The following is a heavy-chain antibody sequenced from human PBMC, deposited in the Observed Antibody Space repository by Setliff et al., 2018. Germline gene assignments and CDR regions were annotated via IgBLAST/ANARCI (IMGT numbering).Heavy chain of an antibody. V-gene: IGHV1-69*05. Sequence: SVKVSCKASGGTFSSYGISWVRQAPGQGLEWMGGTIPIFGTTNYAQKFQGRVTIITDESTTTAYMDLSSLRSDDTAVYYCAREGVDSRSSTDYRCYMDVWGKGTTVTVSS. D-gene: IGHD3-22*01. CDR3: AREGVDSRSSTDYRCYMDV. CDR1: GGTFSSYG. CDR2: TIPIFGTT. J-gene: IGHJ6*03.